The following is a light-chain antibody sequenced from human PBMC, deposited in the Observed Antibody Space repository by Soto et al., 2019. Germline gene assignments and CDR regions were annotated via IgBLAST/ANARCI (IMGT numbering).Light chain of an antibody. CDR3: SSYTSSSTLVV. CDR1: SSDVGGYNY. CDR2: DVS. J-gene: IGLJ2*01. Sequence: QSALTQPASVSGSPGQSITISCTGTSSDVGGYNYVSWYQQHPGKAPKLMIYDVSTRPSGVSNRFSGSKSGNTAALSSSGLQAEDEADYYCSSYTSSSTLVVFGVGTKLAVL. V-gene: IGLV2-14*01.